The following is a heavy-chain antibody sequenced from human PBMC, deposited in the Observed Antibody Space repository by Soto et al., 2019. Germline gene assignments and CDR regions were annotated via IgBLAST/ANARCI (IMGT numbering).Heavy chain of an antibody. CDR2: INHSGST. CDR1: GGSFSGYY. Sequence: LSLTCAVYGGSFSGYYWSWIRQPPGKGLEWIGEINHSGSTNYNPSLKSRVTISVDTSKNQFSLKLSSVTAADTAAYYCARGRSSWYKYWGQGTLVTVSS. V-gene: IGHV4-34*01. J-gene: IGHJ4*02. D-gene: IGHD6-13*01. CDR3: ARGRSSWYKY.